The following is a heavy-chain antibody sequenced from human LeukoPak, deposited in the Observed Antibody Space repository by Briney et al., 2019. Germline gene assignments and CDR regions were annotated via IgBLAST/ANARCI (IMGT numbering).Heavy chain of an antibody. D-gene: IGHD3-9*01. V-gene: IGHV3-74*01. Sequence: GGSLRLSCAASGFTFSSYWMYWVRQAPGKGLVWVSRINSDGSTTNYADSVKGRFTISRDNAKNTLYLQMNSLRAEDTAVYYCARDWYYDILTGFPHYWGQGTLATVSS. CDR2: INSDGSTT. J-gene: IGHJ4*02. CDR1: GFTFSSYW. CDR3: ARDWYYDILTGFPHY.